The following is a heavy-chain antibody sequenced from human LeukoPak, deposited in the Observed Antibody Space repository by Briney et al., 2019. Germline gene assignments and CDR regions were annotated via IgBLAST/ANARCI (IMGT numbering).Heavy chain of an antibody. J-gene: IGHJ4*02. CDR3: ARDSNSRSRTSLDY. V-gene: IGHV3-30-3*01. Sequence: GGSLRLSCAASGFTFSSYAMHWVRQAPGKGLEWVAVISYDGSNKYYADSVKGRFTISRDNSKNTLYLQMNSLRAEDTAVYFCARDSNSRSRTSLDYWGQGTLVTVSS. CDR2: ISYDGSNK. D-gene: IGHD2-2*01. CDR1: GFTFSSYA.